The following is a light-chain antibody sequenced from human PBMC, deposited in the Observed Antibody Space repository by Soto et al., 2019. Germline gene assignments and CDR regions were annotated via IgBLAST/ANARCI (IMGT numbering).Light chain of an antibody. Sequence: EIVLTQSPGTLSLSPGERATLSCRASQSVSNNYLAWYQQKPGQAPRLLIYGASNRATGIPDRFSGSGSGTDFTLTISSLQSEDFALYYCHQYNSWPPGTFGQGTKVDNK. CDR2: GAS. J-gene: IGKJ2*01. CDR3: HQYNSWPPGT. CDR1: QSVSNNY. V-gene: IGKV3-20*01.